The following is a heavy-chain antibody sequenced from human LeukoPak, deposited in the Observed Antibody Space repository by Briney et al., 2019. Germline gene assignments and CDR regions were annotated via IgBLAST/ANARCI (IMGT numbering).Heavy chain of an antibody. CDR1: GYTFTKYG. D-gene: IGHD6-13*01. V-gene: IGHV1-18*04. CDR2: INADNGNI. CDR3: AREAWGSSCSDY. Sequence: AASVKVSCKASGYTFTKYGVSWVRQAPGQGLEWIGWINADNGNINYAQNLQGRVTITRDTSASTAYMELSSLRSEDTAVYYCAREAWGSSCSDYWGQGTLVTVSS. J-gene: IGHJ4*02.